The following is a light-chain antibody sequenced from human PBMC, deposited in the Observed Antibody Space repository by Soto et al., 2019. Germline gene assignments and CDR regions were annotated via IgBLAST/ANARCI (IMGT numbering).Light chain of an antibody. CDR2: HAS. Sequence: DIQMTQSPSTLPASVGDTVTITCRSSHNIDRWLALYQQKSREAPKILIYHASSLRTGVPSRFSGSGAGTEFTLTISSVQPDDFASYYCQHYNSYGTFGQGTKVDIK. CDR3: QHYNSYGT. V-gene: IGKV1-5*01. J-gene: IGKJ1*01. CDR1: HNIDRW.